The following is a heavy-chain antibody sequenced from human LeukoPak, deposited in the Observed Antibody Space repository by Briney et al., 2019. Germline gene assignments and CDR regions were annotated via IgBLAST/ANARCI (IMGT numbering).Heavy chain of an antibody. Sequence: ASVKVSCKVSGYTLTELSVHWVRQAPGQGLEWMGWISAYNGNTNYAQKLQGRVTMTTDTSTSTAYMELRSLRSDDTAVYYCARVVYCSGGSCTTLDYYMDVWGKGTTVTVSS. CDR2: ISAYNGNT. J-gene: IGHJ6*03. V-gene: IGHV1-18*01. CDR3: ARVVYCSGGSCTTLDYYMDV. CDR1: GYTLTELS. D-gene: IGHD2-15*01.